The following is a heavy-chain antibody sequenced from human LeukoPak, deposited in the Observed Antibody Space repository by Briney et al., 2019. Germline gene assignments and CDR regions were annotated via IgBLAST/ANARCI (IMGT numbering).Heavy chain of an antibody. CDR2: ISWNSGSI. D-gene: IGHD3-16*02. CDR1: GFTFDDYA. CDR3: AKGGSWVDICHFYDYVWGSYRYTCAFDI. J-gene: IGHJ3*02. V-gene: IGHV3-9*01. Sequence: GGSLRLSCAASGFTFDDYAMHWVRQAPGKGLEWVSGISWNSGSIGYADSVKGRFTISRDNAKNSLYLQMNSLRAEDTALYYCAKGGSWVDICHFYDYVWGSYRYTCAFDIWGQGTMVTVSS.